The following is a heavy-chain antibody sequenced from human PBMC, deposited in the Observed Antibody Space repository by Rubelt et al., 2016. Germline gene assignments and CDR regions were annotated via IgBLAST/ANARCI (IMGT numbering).Heavy chain of an antibody. Sequence: EVQLLESGGGLVQPGGSLRLSCAASGFTFSSYAMSWVRQAPGKGLEWVSAISGSGGSTFYAGSVKGRFTISGANSKNTLYLQMNSRRAEETAVYYCAKDWAAAGFNWFDPWGQGTLVTVSS. CDR1: GFTFSSYA. V-gene: IGHV3-23*01. CDR2: ISGSGGST. CDR3: AKDWAAAGFNWFDP. J-gene: IGHJ5*02. D-gene: IGHD6-13*01.